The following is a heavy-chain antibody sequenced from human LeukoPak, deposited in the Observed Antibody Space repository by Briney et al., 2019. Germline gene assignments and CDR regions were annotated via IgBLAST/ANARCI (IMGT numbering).Heavy chain of an antibody. D-gene: IGHD4-17*01. CDR3: ARDGDYGDLYYYYGMDV. V-gene: IGHV3-30-3*01. CDR1: GFTFSSYA. CDR2: ISYDGSNK. Sequence: PGGSLRLSCAASGFTFSSYAMHWVRQAPGKGLEWVAVISYDGSNKYYADSVKGRFTISRDNSKNTLYLQMNSLRAEDTAVYYRARDGDYGDLYYYYGMDVWGQGTTVTVSS. J-gene: IGHJ6*02.